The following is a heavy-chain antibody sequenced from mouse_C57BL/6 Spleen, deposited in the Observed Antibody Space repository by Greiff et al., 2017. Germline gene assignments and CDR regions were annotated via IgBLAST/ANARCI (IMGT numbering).Heavy chain of an antibody. CDR3: AKRDDYGRGNWYFDV. CDR2: IDPSDSYT. CDR1: GYTFTSYW. J-gene: IGHJ1*03. D-gene: IGHD2-4*01. Sequence: QVQLKQPGAELVMPGASVKLSCKASGYTFTSYWMHWVKQRPGQGLEWIGEIDPSDSYTNYNQKFKGKSTLTVDKSSNTAYMQVSSLTSEDTAVYYCAKRDDYGRGNWYFDVWGTGTTVTVSS. V-gene: IGHV1-69*01.